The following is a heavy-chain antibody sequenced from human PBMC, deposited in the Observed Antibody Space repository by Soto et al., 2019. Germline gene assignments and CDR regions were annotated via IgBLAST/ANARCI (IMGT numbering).Heavy chain of an antibody. CDR2: ISSSSSYI. CDR3: ARFYGDLNLITPSAEYFQH. Sequence: GGSLRLSCAASGFTFSSYSMNWVRQAPGKGLEWVSSISSSSSYIYYADSVKGRFTISRDNAKNSLYLQMNSLRAEDTAVYYCARFYGDLNLITPSAEYFQHWGQGTLVTVSS. J-gene: IGHJ1*01. D-gene: IGHD4-17*01. CDR1: GFTFSSYS. V-gene: IGHV3-21*01.